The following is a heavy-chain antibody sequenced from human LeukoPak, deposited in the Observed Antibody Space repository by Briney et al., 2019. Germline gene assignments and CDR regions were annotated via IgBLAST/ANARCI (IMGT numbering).Heavy chain of an antibody. CDR2: IFYSGST. V-gene: IGHV4-4*02. J-gene: IGHJ4*02. CDR3: ASGGLVSRYLDH. CDR1: GSSISSSTW. D-gene: IGHD3-9*01. Sequence: SETLSLTCAVSGSSISSSTWWTWVRQPPGKGLEWIGEIFYSGSTNSNPSLKSRLTMSVDESKHEFPLKLTSVTAADTAIYYCASGGLVSRYLDHWGQGTLVTVSP.